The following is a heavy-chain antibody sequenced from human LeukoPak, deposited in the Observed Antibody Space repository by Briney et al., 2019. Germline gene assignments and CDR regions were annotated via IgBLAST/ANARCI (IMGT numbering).Heavy chain of an antibody. CDR3: ARDKTYGSGGFDY. CDR1: GGSISSSNW. V-gene: IGHV4-4*02. CDR2: TYHSGST. J-gene: IGHJ4*02. D-gene: IGHD3-10*01. Sequence: SGTLSLTCAVSGGSISSSNWWSWVRQPPGKGLEWIGETYHSGSTNYNPSLKSRVTISVDKSKNQFSLKLSSVTAADTAVYYCARDKTYGSGGFDYWGQGTLVTASS.